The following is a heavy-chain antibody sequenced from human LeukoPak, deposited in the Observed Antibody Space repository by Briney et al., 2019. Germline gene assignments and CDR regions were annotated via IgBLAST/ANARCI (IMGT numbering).Heavy chain of an antibody. Sequence: GASVKVSCKASGFTFTSSAVQWVRQARGQRLEWIGWIVVGSGNTNYAQKFQERVTITRDMSTSTAYMELSSLRSEDTAVYYCARQGGITVFGVAQPGGAFDIWGQGTMVTVSS. V-gene: IGHV1-58*01. CDR1: GFTFTSSA. J-gene: IGHJ3*02. CDR2: IVVGSGNT. D-gene: IGHD3-3*01. CDR3: ARQGGITVFGVAQPGGAFDI.